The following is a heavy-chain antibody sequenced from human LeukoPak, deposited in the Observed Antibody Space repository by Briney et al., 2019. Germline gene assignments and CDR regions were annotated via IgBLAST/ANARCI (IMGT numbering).Heavy chain of an antibody. CDR3: ARGSGSDMANPTGYFDY. CDR1: GYTSTSYY. D-gene: IGHD5-24*01. J-gene: IGHJ4*02. V-gene: IGHV1-46*01. Sequence: ASVKVSCKASGYTSTSYYMHWVRQAPGQGLEWMGIINPSGGSTSYAQKFQGRVTMTRDTSTSTVYMELSSLRSEDTAVYYCARGSGSDMANPTGYFDYWGQGTLVTVSS. CDR2: INPSGGST.